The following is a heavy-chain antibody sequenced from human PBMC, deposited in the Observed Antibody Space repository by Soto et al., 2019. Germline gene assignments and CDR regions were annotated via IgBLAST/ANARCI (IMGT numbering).Heavy chain of an antibody. V-gene: IGHV3-48*01. CDR1: GFTLSSFF. D-gene: IGHD3-22*01. Sequence: PGGSLRLSCAASGFTLSSFFMNWVRQAPGKGLEWVSYIGIGSSTKYYADSVKGRFTISRDNAKNSLYLQMNSLRAEDTAVYYCARDQLYYNDISGRPLNAFDVWGQGTMVTVSS. CDR2: IGIGSSTK. CDR3: ARDQLYYNDISGRPLNAFDV. J-gene: IGHJ3*01.